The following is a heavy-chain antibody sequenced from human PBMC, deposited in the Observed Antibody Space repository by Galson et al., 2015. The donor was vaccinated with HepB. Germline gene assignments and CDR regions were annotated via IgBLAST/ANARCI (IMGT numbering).Heavy chain of an antibody. J-gene: IGHJ6*02. V-gene: IGHV3-73*01. CDR2: IRSKVNSYAT. CDR1: GFTFSGSA. CDR3: TRLYDFWSGHRGMDV. Sequence: SLRLSCAGSGFTFSGSAMHWVRQASGKGLEWIGRIRSKVNSYATAYSASVKGRFNISRDDSKNTAYLQLNSLKTEDTAIYYCTRLYDFWSGHRGMDVWGQGTTVTVSS. D-gene: IGHD3-3*01.